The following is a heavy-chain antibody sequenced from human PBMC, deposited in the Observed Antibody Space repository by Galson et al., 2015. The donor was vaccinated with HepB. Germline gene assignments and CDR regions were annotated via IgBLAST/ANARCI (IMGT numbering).Heavy chain of an antibody. D-gene: IGHD3-9*01. CDR2: IIPIFGTT. Sequence: SVKVSCKASGGSFSSYGISWVRQAPGQGLEWMGGIIPIFGTTIYAQKFQGRVTIAADESTSAAYMELSSLRSEDTAMYYCARGRGNDILTGYLRSYYYYYMDVWGKGTTVTVSS. J-gene: IGHJ6*03. CDR1: GGSFSSYG. CDR3: ARGRGNDILTGYLRSYYYYYMDV. V-gene: IGHV1-69*13.